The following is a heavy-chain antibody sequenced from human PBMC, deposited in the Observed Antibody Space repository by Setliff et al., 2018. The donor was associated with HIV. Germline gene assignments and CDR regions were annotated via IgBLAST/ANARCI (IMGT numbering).Heavy chain of an antibody. J-gene: IGHJ3*02. D-gene: IGHD6-13*01. CDR2: IIPIFGTA. V-gene: IGHV1-69*05. CDR3: ARDTGKQLVGFDI. CDR1: GVTFSNYA. Sequence: GASVKVSCKASGVTFSNYAISWVRQAPGQGLEWMGGIIPIFGTANYAQKFQGRVTITTDESTITAYMELSSLRSEDTAVYYCARDTGKQLVGFDIWGQGTMVTVSS.